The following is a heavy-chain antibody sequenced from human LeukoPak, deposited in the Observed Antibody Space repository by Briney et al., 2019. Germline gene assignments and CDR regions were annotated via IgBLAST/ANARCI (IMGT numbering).Heavy chain of an antibody. CDR2: ISYDGSNK. V-gene: IGHV3-30*03. D-gene: IGHD3-10*01. CDR1: GFTFSSTW. J-gene: IGHJ6*03. Sequence: GGSLRLSCAASGFTFSSTWMSWVRQAPGKGLEWVAVISYDGSNKYYADSVKGRFTISRDNSKNTLYLQMNSLRAEDTAVYYCARDSESFGESNYMDVWGKGTTVTVSS. CDR3: ARDSESFGESNYMDV.